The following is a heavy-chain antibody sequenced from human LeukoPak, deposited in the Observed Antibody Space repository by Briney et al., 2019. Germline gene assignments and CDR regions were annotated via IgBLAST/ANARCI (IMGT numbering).Heavy chain of an antibody. V-gene: IGHV1-69*04. CDR3: ARNNYDILTGPIDY. J-gene: IGHJ4*02. CDR2: IIPILGIA. CDR1: GGTFSSYA. Sequence: SVKVSCKASGGTFSSYAISWVRQAPGQGLEWMGRIIPILGIANYAQKFQGRVTTTADKSTSTAYMELSSLRSEDTAVYYCARNNYDILTGPIDYWGQGALVTVSS. D-gene: IGHD3-9*01.